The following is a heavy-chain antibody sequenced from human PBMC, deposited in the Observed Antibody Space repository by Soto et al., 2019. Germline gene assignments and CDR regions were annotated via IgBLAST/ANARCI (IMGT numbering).Heavy chain of an antibody. J-gene: IGHJ5*02. CDR1: GGSISSYY. CDR3: ARAPRKYYDFWSGYPPEWFDP. D-gene: IGHD3-3*01. CDR2: IYYSGST. V-gene: IGHV4-59*01. Sequence: SETLSLTCTVSGGSISSYYWSWIRQPPGKGLEWIGYIYYSGSTNYNPSLKSRVTISVDTSKNQFSLKLSSVTAADTAVYYCARAPRKYYDFWSGYPPEWFDPWGQGTLVTVS.